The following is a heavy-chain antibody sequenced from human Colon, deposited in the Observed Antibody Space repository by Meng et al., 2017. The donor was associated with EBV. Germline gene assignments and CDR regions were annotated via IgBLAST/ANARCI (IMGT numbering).Heavy chain of an antibody. Sequence: QGPLVTSGLWLKKPGASMKVSCKASGYTFINYAINWVRQAPGQGLEWMGWINTHTGNPTYGQGFTGRFVLSSDTSVSTANLQISSLKAEDTAVYYCARGGPYPDSSGFHWYFDLWGRGTLVTVSS. V-gene: IGHV7-4-1*02. CDR1: GYTFINYA. J-gene: IGHJ2*01. D-gene: IGHD3-22*01. CDR2: INTHTGNP. CDR3: ARGGPYPDSSGFHWYFDL.